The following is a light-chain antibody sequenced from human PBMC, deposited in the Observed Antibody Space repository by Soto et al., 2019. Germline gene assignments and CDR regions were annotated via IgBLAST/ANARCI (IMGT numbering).Light chain of an antibody. CDR2: EVS. CDR1: QRVLYSSNNKNS. J-gene: IGKJ5*01. CDR3: MKSIQLPIN. Sequence: VMTQSADSLPGSLGESATINYSSSQRVLYSSNNKNSLAWYLQKPGQPPQLLIYEVSNRFSGVPDRFSGSGSGTDFTLKISRVEAEDVGVYYCMKSIQLPINCGQGKRREIK. V-gene: IGKV2D-29*01.